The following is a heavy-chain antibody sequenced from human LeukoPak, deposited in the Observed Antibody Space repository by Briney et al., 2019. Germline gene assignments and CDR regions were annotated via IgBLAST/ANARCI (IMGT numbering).Heavy chain of an antibody. CDR2: ISSSGRAI. J-gene: IGHJ3*02. Sequence: GGSLRLSCAASGFNFSDYYMSWIRQAPGKGLEWVSYISSSGRAIYYADSVKGRFTVSRDNAKNSLYLQMNSLRAEDTAVYYCARAAAGIDAFDIWGQGTMVTVSS. D-gene: IGHD6-13*01. CDR1: GFNFSDYY. V-gene: IGHV3-11*04. CDR3: ARAAAGIDAFDI.